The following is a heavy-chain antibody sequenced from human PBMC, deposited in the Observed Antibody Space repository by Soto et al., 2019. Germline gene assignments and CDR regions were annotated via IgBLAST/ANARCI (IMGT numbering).Heavy chain of an antibody. Sequence: EVQLVESGGGLVKPGGSLRLSCAASGFTFSAYSMSWVRQAPGKGLEWVSSITSRSDYIYYADSLKGRFTISRDNAKNSLYLQMHSLSAEDTAFYYCAKESLFPSIQGIITNWGQGVVVTVSS. CDR3: AKESLFPSIQGIITN. CDR2: ITSRSDYI. CDR1: GFTFSAYS. D-gene: IGHD2-2*01. J-gene: IGHJ4*02. V-gene: IGHV3-21*02.